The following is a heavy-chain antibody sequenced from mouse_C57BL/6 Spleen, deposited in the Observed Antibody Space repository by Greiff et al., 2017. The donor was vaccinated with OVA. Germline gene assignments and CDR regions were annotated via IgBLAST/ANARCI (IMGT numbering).Heavy chain of an antibody. CDR3: AREVGQLRLHYFDY. CDR1: GYTFTSYW. D-gene: IGHD3-2*02. CDR2: INPSNGGT. Sequence: QVQLQQPGTELVKPGASVKLSCKASGYTFTSYWMPWVKQRPGQGLEWIGNINPSNGGTNYNEKFKSKATLTVDKSSSTAYMQLSSLTSEDSAVEDCAREVGQLRLHYFDYWGQGTTLTVSS. J-gene: IGHJ2*01. V-gene: IGHV1-53*01.